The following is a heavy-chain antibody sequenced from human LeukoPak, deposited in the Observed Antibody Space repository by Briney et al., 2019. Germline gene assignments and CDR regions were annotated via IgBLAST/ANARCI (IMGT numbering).Heavy chain of an antibody. D-gene: IGHD2-15*01. CDR1: GFTFSSYD. Sequence: GGSLRLSCAASGFTFSSYDMHLVRQAPRKGLEWVSGIGTAGDKYYPGCIKGRFTVSRENAKNSLFLQMNGLRVGDTAVYYCARGGYCSGGACSPVGAFDIWGQGTVVTVSS. V-gene: IGHV3-13*01. CDR3: ARGGYCSGGACSPVGAFDI. J-gene: IGHJ3*02. CDR2: IGTAGDK.